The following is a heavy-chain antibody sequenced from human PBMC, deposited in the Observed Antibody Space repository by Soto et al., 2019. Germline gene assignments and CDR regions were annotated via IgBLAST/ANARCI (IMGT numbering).Heavy chain of an antibody. Sequence: GESLKISCKGSGYSFSTQWIGWVRQMPGKGLEWVGVIFPGDSDTRYSPSFQGQVTISADKSIRTTFLQWSSLRAADTAIYYCARPPGSYLEDAFDIWGHGTMVTVSS. CDR1: GYSFSTQW. D-gene: IGHD3-10*01. CDR2: IFPGDSDT. J-gene: IGHJ3*02. V-gene: IGHV5-51*01. CDR3: ARPPGSYLEDAFDI.